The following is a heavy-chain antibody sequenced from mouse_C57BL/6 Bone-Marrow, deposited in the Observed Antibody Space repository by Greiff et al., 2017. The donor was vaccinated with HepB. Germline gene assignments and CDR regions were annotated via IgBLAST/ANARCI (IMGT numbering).Heavy chain of an antibody. V-gene: IGHV5-4*03. J-gene: IGHJ3*01. CDR3: ARAITTVVALFAY. Sequence: DVMLVESGGGLVKPGGSLKLSCAASGFTFSSYAMSWVRQTPEKRLEWVATISDGGSYTYYPDNVKGRFTISRDNAKNNLYLQMSHLKSEDTAMYYCARAITTVVALFAYWGQGTLVTVSA. D-gene: IGHD1-1*01. CDR1: GFTFSSYA. CDR2: ISDGGSYT.